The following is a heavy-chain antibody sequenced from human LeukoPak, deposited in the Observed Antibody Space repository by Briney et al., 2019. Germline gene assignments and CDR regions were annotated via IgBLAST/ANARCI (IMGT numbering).Heavy chain of an antibody. CDR2: ISSSSTYI. CDR3: AREPTAMTL. V-gene: IGHV3-21*01. Sequence: GGSLRLSCAASGFTFSTYSMNWVRQTPGKGLEWVSSISSSSTYIYYADSVKGRFTISRDNAKNSLYLQMNSLRVEDTAVYYCAREPTAMTLWGQGTLVTVSS. D-gene: IGHD5-18*01. CDR1: GFTFSTYS. J-gene: IGHJ4*02.